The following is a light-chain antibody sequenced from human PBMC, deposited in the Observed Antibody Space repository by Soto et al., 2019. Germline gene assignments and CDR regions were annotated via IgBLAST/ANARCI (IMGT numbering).Light chain of an antibody. CDR2: DAS. Sequence: EIVLTQSPATLSLSPGERATLSCRASQSVSSYLAWYPQKPGQAPWLLIYDASNRANGIPARFSGSGSGTDLNLTISSLEPDDFAVYYCQQRSNWPPLTFGPGTNVDIK. CDR1: QSVSSY. CDR3: QQRSNWPPLT. J-gene: IGKJ3*01. V-gene: IGKV3-11*01.